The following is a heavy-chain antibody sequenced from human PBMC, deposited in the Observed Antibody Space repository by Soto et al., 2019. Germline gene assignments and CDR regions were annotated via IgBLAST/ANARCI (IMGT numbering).Heavy chain of an antibody. CDR2: IYYSGST. CDR3: ARDKITGLFDY. J-gene: IGHJ4*02. Sequence: SETLSLTCTVSGGSISSSSHYWGWIRQPPGKGLEWIGSIYYSGSTSYNPSLKSRVTISVDTSKNQFSLKLSSVTAADTAVYYCARDKITGLFDYWGQGTLVTVSS. CDR1: GGSISSSSHY. D-gene: IGHD2-8*02. V-gene: IGHV4-39*02.